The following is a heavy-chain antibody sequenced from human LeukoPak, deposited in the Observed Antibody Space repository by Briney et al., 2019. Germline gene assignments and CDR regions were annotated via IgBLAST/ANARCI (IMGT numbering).Heavy chain of an antibody. J-gene: IGHJ6*03. CDR2: IIPIFGTA. V-gene: IGHV1-69*13. CDR1: GGTFSSYA. CDR3: AREGLRSIAARRGTRDYMDV. Sequence: GASVKVSCKASGGTFSSYAISWVRQAPGQGLEWMGGIIPIFGTANYAQKFQGRVTITADESTSTAYMELRSLRSDDTAVYYCAREGLRSIAARRGTRDYMDVWGKGTTVIVSS. D-gene: IGHD6-6*01.